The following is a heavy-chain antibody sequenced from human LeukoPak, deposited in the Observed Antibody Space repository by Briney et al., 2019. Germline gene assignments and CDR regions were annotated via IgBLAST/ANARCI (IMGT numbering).Heavy chain of an antibody. CDR2: TNHSGST. J-gene: IGHJ3*02. Sequence: SETLSLTCAVYGDSFSGYYWSWLRQPPGKGLEWIGETNHSGSTNYNPSLKSRVTISVDTSKNQFSLKLSSVTAADTAVYYCARDYYDSSGHLAHDAFDIWGQGTMVTVSS. V-gene: IGHV4-34*01. D-gene: IGHD3-22*01. CDR3: ARDYYDSSGHLAHDAFDI. CDR1: GDSFSGYY.